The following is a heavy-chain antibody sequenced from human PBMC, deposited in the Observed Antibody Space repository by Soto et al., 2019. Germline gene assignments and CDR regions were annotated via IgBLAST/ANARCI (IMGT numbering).Heavy chain of an antibody. CDR3: AREDSIIIPAVSDF. J-gene: IGHJ4*02. V-gene: IGHV3-21*01. Sequence: GGSLRLSCTVSGFAFNNYGINWVRQAPGKGLEWVSSISKSDYTYYSDSVKGRFAISRDNDKSSVSLQMIALRVEDTAVYYCAREDSIIIPAVSDFWGQGTLVDVFS. CDR2: ISKSDYT. D-gene: IGHD2-2*01. CDR1: GFAFNNYG.